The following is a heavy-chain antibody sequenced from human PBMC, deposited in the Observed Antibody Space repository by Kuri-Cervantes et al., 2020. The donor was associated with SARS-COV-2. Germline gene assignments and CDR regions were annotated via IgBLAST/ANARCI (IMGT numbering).Heavy chain of an antibody. CDR1: GDSFSSNSAA. CDR2: TYYRSKWYN. Sequence: SETLSLTCAISGDSFSSNSAAWNWIRQSPSRGLEWLGRTYYRSKWYNDYAVSVKSRITINPDTSKNQFSLKLSSVTAADTAVYYCARVSPDNPSVVPAANFGVWFDPWGQGTLVTVSS. V-gene: IGHV6-1*01. J-gene: IGHJ5*02. D-gene: IGHD2-2*01. CDR3: ARVSPDNPSVVPAANFGVWFDP.